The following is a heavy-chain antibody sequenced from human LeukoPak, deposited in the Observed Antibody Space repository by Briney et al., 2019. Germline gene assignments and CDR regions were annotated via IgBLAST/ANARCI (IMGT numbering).Heavy chain of an antibody. CDR2: ISWNSASI. CDR3: TKKRFVHGYYRPFDY. V-gene: IGHV3-9*01. J-gene: IGHJ4*02. Sequence: GGSLRLSCVGSGGTFDEYGMHWVRHVPGKGLEWVSGISWNSASIGYAVSVRGRFTISRDHPTNSLYLQMNSLRVDDTALYYCTKKRFVHGYYRPFDYLGQGTLVTVSS. D-gene: IGHD3-22*01. CDR1: GGTFDEYG.